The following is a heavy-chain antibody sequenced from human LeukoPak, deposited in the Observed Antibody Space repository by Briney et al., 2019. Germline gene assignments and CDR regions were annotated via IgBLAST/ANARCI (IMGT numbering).Heavy chain of an antibody. Sequence: GASVKVSCKASGYTFTIYYMHWVRQAPGQGLEWMGWINPNSGATTYAQRFQGRVTMTRDTSISTAYMELSGLTSDDTGVYYCARNPPYCTSTDCYNDYGGQGTLVTVSS. CDR2: INPNSGAT. CDR1: GYTFTIYY. V-gene: IGHV1-2*02. CDR3: ARNPPYCTSTDCYNDY. D-gene: IGHD2-2*02. J-gene: IGHJ4*02.